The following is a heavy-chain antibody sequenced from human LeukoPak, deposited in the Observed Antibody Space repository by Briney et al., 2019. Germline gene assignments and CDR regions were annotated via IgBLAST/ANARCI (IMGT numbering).Heavy chain of an antibody. CDR3: ARHGLVTICGVVDANDFDI. CDR1: GCTFTNYW. Sequence: GGSPKISCRGSGCTFTNYWIAWVRQLPGEGLEWRGIINTNDSDARYSPSFQGQVTISADKTISTTYLQWISLKGSDTAMYYCARHGLVTICGVVDANDFDIWGQGTMVTVSS. CDR2: INTNDSDA. J-gene: IGHJ3*02. V-gene: IGHV5-51*01. D-gene: IGHD3-3*01.